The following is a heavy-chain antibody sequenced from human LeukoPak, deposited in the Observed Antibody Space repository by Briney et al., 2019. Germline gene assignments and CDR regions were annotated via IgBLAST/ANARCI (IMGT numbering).Heavy chain of an antibody. J-gene: IGHJ4*02. CDR2: INHSGST. CDR3: ARKFPRFYYGSGRPNYFDY. Sequence: SETLSLTCAVYGGSLSGCYWSWIRQPPGKGLEWIGEINHSGSTNYNPSLKSRVTISVDTSKKQFSLKLSSVTAADAAVYYCARKFPRFYYGSGRPNYFDYWGQGTLVTVSS. V-gene: IGHV4-34*01. D-gene: IGHD3-10*01. CDR1: GGSLSGCY.